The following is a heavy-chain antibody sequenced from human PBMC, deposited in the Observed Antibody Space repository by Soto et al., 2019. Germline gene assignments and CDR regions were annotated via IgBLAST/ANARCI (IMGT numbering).Heavy chain of an antibody. V-gene: IGHV3-74*01. CDR2: INSDGSST. CDR3: ARGGPTFGGIIVIY. CDR1: GFTFSSYW. Sequence: EVQLVESGGGLVQPGGSLRLSCAASGFTFSSYWMHWVRQAPGKGLLWVSRINSDGSSTTYADSVKGRFTISRDNAKNTLYLQMNSLRAEDTAVYYCARGGPTFGGIIVIYWGQGTLVTVSS. D-gene: IGHD3-16*02. J-gene: IGHJ4*02.